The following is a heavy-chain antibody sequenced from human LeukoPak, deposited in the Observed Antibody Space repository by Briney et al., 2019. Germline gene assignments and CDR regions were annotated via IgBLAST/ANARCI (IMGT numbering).Heavy chain of an antibody. V-gene: IGHV3-43D*03. CDR2: ISWDGGST. D-gene: IGHD6-13*01. CDR1: GFTFDDYA. Sequence: QAGGSLRLSCAASGFTFDDYAMHWVRQAPGKGLEWVSLISWDGGSTYYADSVKGRFTISRDNSKNSLYLQMNSLRAEDTALYYCAKGIAAAERTHGYMDVWGKGTTVTVSS. CDR3: AKGIAAAERTHGYMDV. J-gene: IGHJ6*03.